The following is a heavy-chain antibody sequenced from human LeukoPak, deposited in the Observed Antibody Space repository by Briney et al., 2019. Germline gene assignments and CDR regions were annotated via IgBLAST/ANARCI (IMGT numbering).Heavy chain of an antibody. D-gene: IGHD6-13*01. CDR2: INPSGGST. J-gene: IGHJ6*02. CDR1: GYTFTSYY. Sequence: GASVKVSFKASGYTFTSYYMHWVRQDPGHGLAWMGIINPSGGSTSYAQKFQGRVTMTRDTSTSTVYMELSSLRSEDTAVYYCARVWQQQLSNRPYYYYGMDVWGQGTTVTVSS. V-gene: IGHV1-46*01. CDR3: ARVWQQQLSNRPYYYYGMDV.